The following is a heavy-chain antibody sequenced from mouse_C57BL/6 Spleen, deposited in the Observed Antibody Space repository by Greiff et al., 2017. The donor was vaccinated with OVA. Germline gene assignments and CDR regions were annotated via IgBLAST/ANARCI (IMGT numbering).Heavy chain of an antibody. CDR2: IYPGSGSP. J-gene: IGHJ2*01. CDR1: GYTFTSYW. D-gene: IGHD2-5*01. V-gene: IGHV1-55*01. Sequence: QVQLQQPGAELVKPGASVKMSCKASGYTFTSYWITWVKQRPGQGLEWIGDIYPGSGSPNYTEKFKCKATLTVDTSSSPAYMQLSSLTSEDSAVYYCARSAYYSNYCDYWGQGTTRTVSS. CDR3: ARSAYYSNYCDY.